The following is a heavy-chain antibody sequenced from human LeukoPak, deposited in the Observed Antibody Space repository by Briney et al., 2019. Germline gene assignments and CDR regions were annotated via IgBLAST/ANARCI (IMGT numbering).Heavy chain of an antibody. Sequence: GGSLRLSCAASGFSLDNFEMNWVRQAPGKGLEWIAYVDNDGWATSYYADSVKGRFTITRDDAKNSLYRQMDSLTVEDTAVYYCARDLFGWSLDPWGQGTLVSVSS. J-gene: IGHJ5*02. CDR2: VDNDGWAT. D-gene: IGHD3-3*01. CDR1: GFSLDNFE. V-gene: IGHV3-48*03. CDR3: ARDLFGWSLDP.